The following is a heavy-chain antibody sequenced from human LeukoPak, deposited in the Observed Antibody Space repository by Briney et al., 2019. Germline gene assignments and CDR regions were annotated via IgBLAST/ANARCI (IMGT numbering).Heavy chain of an antibody. CDR3: ARDSWGPDY. D-gene: IGHD7-27*01. V-gene: IGHV3-30*03. CDR1: GFTFSSYE. J-gene: IGHJ4*02. Sequence: GGSLRLSCAASGFTFSSYEMNWVRQAPGKGLEWVAIISLDSTNKYYADSVKGRFTISRDNSKNTLYLQMNSLRSEDTAVYYCARDSWGPDYWGQGTLVIVSS. CDR2: ISLDSTNK.